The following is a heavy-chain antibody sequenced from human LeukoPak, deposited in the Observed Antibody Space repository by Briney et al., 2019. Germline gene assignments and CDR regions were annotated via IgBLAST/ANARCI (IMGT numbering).Heavy chain of an antibody. CDR2: IRSNFYGGTT. V-gene: IGHV3-49*04. Sequence: GGSLRLSCTASGFTFGDYAMSWVRQAPGKGLEWVGFIRSNFYGGTTDYAASVKGRFTISRDGSKSIAYLQMNSLKTEDTAVYYCGRGGYSGYEFGYWGQGTLVTVSS. D-gene: IGHD5-12*01. CDR1: GFTFGDYA. CDR3: GRGGYSGYEFGY. J-gene: IGHJ4*02.